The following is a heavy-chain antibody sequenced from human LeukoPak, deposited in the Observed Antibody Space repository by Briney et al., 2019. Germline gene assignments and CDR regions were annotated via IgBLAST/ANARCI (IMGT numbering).Heavy chain of an antibody. CDR1: GGSFSSYY. CDR2: LCYTGST. CDR3: ACRVDTAMVIAY. J-gene: IGHJ4*02. D-gene: IGHD5-18*01. Sequence: SETLSLTCAVYGGSFSSYYWGWIRQPPGKGLEWIGTLCYTGSTYYNPSLKSRVTISVDTSKNQFSLKLSSVTAADTAVYYCACRVDTAMVIAYWGQGILVTVSS. V-gene: IGHV4-39*01.